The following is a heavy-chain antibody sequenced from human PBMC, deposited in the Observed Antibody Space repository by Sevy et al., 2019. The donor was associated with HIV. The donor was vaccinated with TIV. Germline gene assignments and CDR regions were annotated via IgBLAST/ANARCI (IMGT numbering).Heavy chain of an antibody. CDR1: GFTFSSYS. J-gene: IGHJ6*03. CDR2: ISSSSSYI. CDR3: SRDREIFGVVTGYYMDV. V-gene: IGHV3-21*01. Sequence: GGSLRLSCAASGFTFSSYSMNWVRQAPGKGLEWVSSISSSSSYIYYADPVKGRFTISRDNAKNSLYLQMNSLRAEDTAVYYCSRDREIFGVVTGYYMDVWGKGTTVTVSS. D-gene: IGHD3-3*01.